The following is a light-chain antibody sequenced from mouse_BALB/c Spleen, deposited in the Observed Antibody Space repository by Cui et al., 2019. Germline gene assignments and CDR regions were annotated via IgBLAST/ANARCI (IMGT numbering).Light chain of an antibody. J-gene: IGKJ1*01. CDR2: WAS. V-gene: IGKV6-25*01. CDR3: QQHYSTPPT. Sequence: IVMTQSPTFMSTSVGDRVSITCKASQDVSTAVAWYQQKPGQSPKLLIYWASTRHTGVPDRFTGSGSGTDYTLTISSVQAEDLALYYCQQHYSTPPTFGGGTKLEIK. CDR1: QDVSTA.